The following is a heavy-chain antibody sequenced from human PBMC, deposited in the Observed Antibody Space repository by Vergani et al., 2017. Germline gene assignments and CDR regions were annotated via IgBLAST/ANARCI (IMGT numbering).Heavy chain of an antibody. D-gene: IGHD4/OR15-4a*01. Sequence: RLVQSGGGLAHTGGSLRLSCAAPGIPVSGFAFNTYAMIWVRQAPGKRLEWVSGISATGEDNTDYADSVKGRFTISRDNSKSTLFLQMNGLTSEDTAIYYCAQGANSVPSLPVYWGQGALVAVSS. J-gene: IGHJ4*02. CDR1: GFAFNTYA. CDR2: ISATGEDNT. V-gene: IGHV3-23*04. CDR3: AQGANSVPSLPVY.